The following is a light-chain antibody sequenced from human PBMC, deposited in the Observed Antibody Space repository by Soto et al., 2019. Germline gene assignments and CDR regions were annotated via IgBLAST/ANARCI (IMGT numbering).Light chain of an antibody. CDR3: QQYSKWPLT. J-gene: IGKJ4*01. CDR2: DAS. Sequence: EIVLTQSPGTLSLSPGERATLSCRASQSVSRYLAWYQQKPGQAPRLLIYDASNRATGIPARFSGSGSGTDFTLTISSLQSEDFAVYYCQQYSKWPLTFGGGTKVEIK. V-gene: IGKV3-11*01. CDR1: QSVSRY.